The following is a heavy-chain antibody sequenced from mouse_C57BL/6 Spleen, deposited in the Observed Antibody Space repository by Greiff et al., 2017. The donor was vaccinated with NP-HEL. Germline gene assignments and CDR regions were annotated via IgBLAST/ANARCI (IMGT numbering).Heavy chain of an antibody. D-gene: IGHD1-1*01. V-gene: IGHV1-82*01. J-gene: IGHJ1*03. CDR3: ARSLIYYGSFYWYFDV. CDR1: GYAFSSSW. Sequence: QVQLQQSGPELVKPGASVKISCKASGYAFSSSWMNWVKQRPGKGLEWIGRIYPGDGDTNYNGKFKGKATLNADKSSSTAYMQLSSLTSEDSAVYFCARSLIYYGSFYWYFDVWGTGTTVTVSS. CDR2: IYPGDGDT.